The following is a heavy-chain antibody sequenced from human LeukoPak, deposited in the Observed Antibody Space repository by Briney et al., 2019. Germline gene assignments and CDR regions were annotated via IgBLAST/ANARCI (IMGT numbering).Heavy chain of an antibody. V-gene: IGHV3-30*02. CDR2: IRYDGSNK. J-gene: IGHJ4*02. CDR3: ARSRLEYSYGYFDY. Sequence: GGSLRLSCAASGFTFSSYGMHWVRQAPGKGLEWVAFIRYDGSNKYYADSVKGRFTISRDNSKNTLYLQMNSLRAEDMAVYYCARSRLEYSYGYFDYWGQGTLVTVPS. D-gene: IGHD5-18*01. CDR1: GFTFSSYG.